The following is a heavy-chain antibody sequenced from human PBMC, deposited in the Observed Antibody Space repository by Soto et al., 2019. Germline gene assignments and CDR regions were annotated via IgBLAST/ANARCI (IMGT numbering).Heavy chain of an antibody. J-gene: IGHJ4*02. CDR1: GFTFSSYG. D-gene: IGHD2-15*01. CDR3: AKEMATMVVFGFDY. CDR2: ISYDGSNK. V-gene: IGHV3-30*18. Sequence: PGGSLRLSCAASGFTFSSYGMHWVRQAPGKGLEWVAVISYDGSNKYYADSVKGRFTISRDNSKNTLYLQMNSLRAEDTAVYYCAKEMATMVVFGFDYWGQGTLVTVSS.